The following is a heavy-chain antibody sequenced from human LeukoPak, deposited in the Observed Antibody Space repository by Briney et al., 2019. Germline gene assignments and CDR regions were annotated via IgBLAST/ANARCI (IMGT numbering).Heavy chain of an antibody. CDR2: IISSGSYI. V-gene: IGHV3-48*03. CDR3: VRGWLMNY. J-gene: IGHJ4*02. D-gene: IGHD6-19*01. Sequence: GGPLRLSCEASGFTFSNEEMNWVRQAAGGGLEWVSYIISSGSYINYADSVQGRFTISRDNAKHSLYLQMNSLRAEDTAVYYCVRGWLMNYWGQGTLVTVSS. CDR1: GFTFSNEE.